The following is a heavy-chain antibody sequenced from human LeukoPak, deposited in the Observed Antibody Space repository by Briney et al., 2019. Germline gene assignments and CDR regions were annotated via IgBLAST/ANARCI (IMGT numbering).Heavy chain of an antibody. J-gene: IGHJ4*02. V-gene: IGHV3-23*01. CDR2: ISGSGDTT. CDR1: GFTFSNYA. CDR3: AKSIAVAGLAGGRTFDY. Sequence: GGSLRLSCAASGFTFSNYAMRWVRQAPGKGLEWVSGISGSGDTTYYADSVKGRFTISRDNSKNTLYLQMNSLRAEDTAVYYCAKSIAVAGLAGGRTFDYWGQGTLVTVSS. D-gene: IGHD6-19*01.